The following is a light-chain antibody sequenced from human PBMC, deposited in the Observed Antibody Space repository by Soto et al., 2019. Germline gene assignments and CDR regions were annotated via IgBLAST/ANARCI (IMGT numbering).Light chain of an antibody. CDR2: AAS. V-gene: IGKV1-6*01. CDR1: QEIRND. J-gene: IGKJ1*01. Sequence: AIQMTQSPSSLSAGVGVRVTITRRARQEIRNDLGWYQQKPGKAPKLLIYAASSLQTGVPFRVGGSRSGTDSALAFRLLRSSDLATDHWLPDYRDPPGTIGQGTKVDIK. CDR3: LPDYRDPPGT.